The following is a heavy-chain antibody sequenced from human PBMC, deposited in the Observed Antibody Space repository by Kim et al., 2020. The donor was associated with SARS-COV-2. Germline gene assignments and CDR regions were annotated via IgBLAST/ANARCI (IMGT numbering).Heavy chain of an antibody. CDR2: INPNSGGT. D-gene: IGHD3-10*01. V-gene: IGHV1-2*02. Sequence: ASVKVSCKASGYTFTGYYMHWVRQAPGQGLEWMGWINPNSGGTNYAQKFQGRVTMTRDTSISTAYMELSRLRSDDTAVYYCAREGGSELRYYYGSGSSFYFDYWGQGTLVTVSS. CDR3: AREGGSELRYYYGSGSSFYFDY. J-gene: IGHJ4*02. CDR1: GYTFTGYY.